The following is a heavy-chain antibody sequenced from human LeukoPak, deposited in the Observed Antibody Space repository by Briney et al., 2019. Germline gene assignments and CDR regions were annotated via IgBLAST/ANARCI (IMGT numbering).Heavy chain of an antibody. CDR3: ARGRGWFWSGNYAYFDY. J-gene: IGHJ4*02. Sequence: ASVKVSCKASGYTFTGYYMHWVRQAPGQGLEWMGWINPNSGGTNYAQKFQGRVTMTRDTSISTAYMELSRLRSDDTAVYYCARGRGWFWSGNYAYFDYWGQGTLVTVSS. D-gene: IGHD3-3*01. V-gene: IGHV1-2*02. CDR1: GYTFTGYY. CDR2: INPNSGGT.